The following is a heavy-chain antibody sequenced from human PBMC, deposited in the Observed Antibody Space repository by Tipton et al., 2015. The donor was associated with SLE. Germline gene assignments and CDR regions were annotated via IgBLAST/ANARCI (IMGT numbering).Heavy chain of an antibody. Sequence: TLSLTCTVSGGSISSNYWSWIRQPPGKGLEWIAYIHNSGSTNYNPSLKSRVTISVDTSKNQFSLRLSSVTAADTAVYYCARGPPVGRNYYYYYMDVWGKGTTVTVAS. CDR2: IHNSGST. CDR1: GGSISSNY. D-gene: IGHD2-15*01. J-gene: IGHJ6*03. CDR3: ARGPPVGRNYYYYYMDV. V-gene: IGHV4-59*01.